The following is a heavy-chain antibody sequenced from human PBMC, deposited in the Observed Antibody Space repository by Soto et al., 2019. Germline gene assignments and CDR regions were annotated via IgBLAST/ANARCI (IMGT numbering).Heavy chain of an antibody. CDR3: ARDLDGLHDDTSGPFPRPG. CDR2: IHSSGSI. Sequence: ASETLSLTCTVSGGSISSDDYYWSWIRQAPGGGLEWIGYIHSSGSIYYNPSLKSRATMSIDTAGNQFSLKVSSVTVADTAVYYCARDLDGLHDDTSGPFPRPGWGQGTLVTVSS. CDR1: GGSISSDDYY. D-gene: IGHD3-22*01. V-gene: IGHV4-30-4*01. J-gene: IGHJ1*01.